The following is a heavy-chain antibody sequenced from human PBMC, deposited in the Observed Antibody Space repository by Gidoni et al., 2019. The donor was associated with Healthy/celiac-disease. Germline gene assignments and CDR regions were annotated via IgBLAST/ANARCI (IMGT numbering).Heavy chain of an antibody. J-gene: IGHJ4*02. CDR3: AKDRREYYYDSSGYSDY. Sequence: QVQLVESGGGVVQPGGSLRPSCAASGFPFSSYGMHWVRQAPGKGLEWVAFIRYDGSNKYYADSVKGRFTISRDNSKNTLYLQMNSLRAEDTAVYYCAKDRREYYYDSSGYSDYWGQGTLVTVSS. CDR1: GFPFSSYG. CDR2: IRYDGSNK. D-gene: IGHD3-22*01. V-gene: IGHV3-30*02.